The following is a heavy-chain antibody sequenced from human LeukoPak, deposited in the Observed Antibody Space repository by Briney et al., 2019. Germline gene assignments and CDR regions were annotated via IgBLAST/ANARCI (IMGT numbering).Heavy chain of an antibody. CDR2: ISYDGSNK. CDR3: AGGRTDIVVVPATLRNYYFDY. D-gene: IGHD2-2*01. J-gene: IGHJ4*02. V-gene: IGHV3-30*04. Sequence: GRSLRLSCAASGFTFSSYAMHWVRQAPGKGLEWVAVISYDGSNKYYADSVKGRFTISRDNSKNTLYLQMNSLRAEDTAVYYCAGGRTDIVVVPATLRNYYFDYWGQGTLVTVSS. CDR1: GFTFSSYA.